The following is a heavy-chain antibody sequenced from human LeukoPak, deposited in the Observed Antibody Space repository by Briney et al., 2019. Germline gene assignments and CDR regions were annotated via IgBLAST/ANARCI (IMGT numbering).Heavy chain of an antibody. CDR1: GYTFTSYD. CDR2: INPNSGNT. V-gene: IGHV1-8*01. J-gene: IGHJ5*02. Sequence: GASVKVSCKASGYTFTSYDINWVRQATGQGLEWMGWINPNSGNTGYAQKFQGRVTMTGNTSISTAYMELSSLRSEDTAVYYCARGWVKTINWFDPWGQGTLVTVSS. D-gene: IGHD3-22*01. CDR3: ARGWVKTINWFDP.